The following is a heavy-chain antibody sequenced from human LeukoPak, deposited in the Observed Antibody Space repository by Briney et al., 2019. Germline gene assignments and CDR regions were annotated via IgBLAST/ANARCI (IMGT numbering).Heavy chain of an antibody. CDR3: AKDSGSGWSIFDY. Sequence: PGGSLRLSCVASGFTFSSYAMSWVRQAPGKGLEWVSGISGSGGSTYYGDSVKGRLTISRDNSKNTLYLQMNSLRAEDTAVYYCAKDSGSGWSIFDYWGQGTLVTVSS. CDR1: GFTFSSYA. J-gene: IGHJ4*02. CDR2: ISGSGGST. V-gene: IGHV3-23*01. D-gene: IGHD6-19*01.